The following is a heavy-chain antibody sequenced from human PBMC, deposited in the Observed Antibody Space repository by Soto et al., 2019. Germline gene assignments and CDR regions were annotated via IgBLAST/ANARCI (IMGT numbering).Heavy chain of an antibody. CDR1: GYTFTGYY. D-gene: IGHD4-17*01. J-gene: IGHJ4*02. Sequence: QVQLVQSGAEVKKPGASVKVSCQASGYTFTGYYIHWVRQAPGQGLEWMGWINPNSGGTKYAQKFQGRVTLTRGTPISTAYMELSRLRSDDTAVYYCARGPDYGEFVDFWGQGTLVTVSS. CDR2: INPNSGGT. V-gene: IGHV1-2*02. CDR3: ARGPDYGEFVDF.